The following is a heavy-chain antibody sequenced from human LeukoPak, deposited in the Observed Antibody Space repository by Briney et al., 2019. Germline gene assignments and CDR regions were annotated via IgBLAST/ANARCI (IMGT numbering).Heavy chain of an antibody. D-gene: IGHD3-22*01. CDR3: ARDYYDSSGYYI. J-gene: IGHJ4*02. Sequence: ASVKVSCKASGHTFTGYYMHWVRQAPGQGLEWMGWINPNSGGTNYAQKFQGRVTMTRDTSISTAYMELSRLRSDDTAVYYCARDYYDSSGYYIWGQGTLVTVSS. CDR1: GHTFTGYY. CDR2: INPNSGGT. V-gene: IGHV1-2*02.